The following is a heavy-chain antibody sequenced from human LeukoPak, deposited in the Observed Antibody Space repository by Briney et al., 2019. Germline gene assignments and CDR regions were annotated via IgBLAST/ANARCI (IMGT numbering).Heavy chain of an antibody. V-gene: IGHV1-18*01. CDR1: GYTFTSYG. CDR2: ISVYNGNT. J-gene: IGHJ4*02. Sequence: GASVKVSCKXSGYTFTSYGISWVRQAPGQGLEWMGWISVYNGNTNYAQKLQGRVTMTTDTSTSTAYMELRSLRSDDTAVYYCARHYYDFWSGYYPLGYWGQGTLVTVSS. D-gene: IGHD3-3*01. CDR3: ARHYYDFWSGYYPLGY.